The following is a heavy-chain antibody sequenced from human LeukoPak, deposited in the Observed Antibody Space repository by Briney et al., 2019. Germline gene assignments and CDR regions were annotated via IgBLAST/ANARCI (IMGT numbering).Heavy chain of an antibody. CDR2: ISAYNGNT. J-gene: IGHJ4*02. Sequence: GASVKVSCKASGYTFTSYGISWVRQAPGQGLEWMGWISAYNGNTNYAQKLQGRVTITADKSTSTAYMEPSSLRSEDTAVYYCARKAVAGLDYWGQGTLVTVSS. D-gene: IGHD6-19*01. CDR3: ARKAVAGLDY. CDR1: GYTFTSYG. V-gene: IGHV1-18*01.